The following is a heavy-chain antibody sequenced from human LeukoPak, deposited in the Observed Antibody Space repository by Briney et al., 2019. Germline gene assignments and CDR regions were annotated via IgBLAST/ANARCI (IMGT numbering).Heavy chain of an antibody. CDR3: ARDIRVAYADASFDP. D-gene: IGHD2-2*02. CDR1: GGTFSSYA. CDR2: IIPSFGKE. Sequence: SVTVSCKDSGGTFSSYAISWVGQARGQGVEWMGGIIPSFGKEKYEQTLQGRVTISGDKSTRTAYMELSSLRSEDTAVYYCARDIRVAYADASFDPCGQGTLVTVSS. J-gene: IGHJ5*02. V-gene: IGHV1-69*06.